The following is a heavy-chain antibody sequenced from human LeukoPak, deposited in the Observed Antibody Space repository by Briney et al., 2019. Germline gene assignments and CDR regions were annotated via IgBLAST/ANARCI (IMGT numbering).Heavy chain of an antibody. CDR1: GGSFRGYY. V-gene: IGHV4-34*01. J-gene: IGHJ5*02. D-gene: IGHD3-10*02. CDR3: ARGVRGYGSDL. Sequence: SETLSLTCAVYGGSFRGYYWSWIRQPAGKGLEWIGEINHSGSTNYNPSLKSRVTISVDTSKHQFSLKLSSVTAADTAVYYCARGVRGYGSDLCGQGTLVTVSS. CDR2: INHSGST.